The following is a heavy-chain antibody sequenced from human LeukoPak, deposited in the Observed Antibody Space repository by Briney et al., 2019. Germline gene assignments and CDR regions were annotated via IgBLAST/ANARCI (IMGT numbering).Heavy chain of an antibody. J-gene: IGHJ4*02. CDR1: GYTFTSYD. CDR3: ARGRGGDYYGSSGYYCSDE. CDR2: MNPNSGNT. V-gene: IGHV1-8*01. D-gene: IGHD3-22*01. Sequence: ASVKVSCKASGYTFTSYDINWVRQATGQGLEWMGWMNPNSGNTGYAQKFQGRVTMTRNTSISTAYMELSSLRSEDTAVYYCARGRGGDYYGSSGYYCSDEWGQGTLVTVSS.